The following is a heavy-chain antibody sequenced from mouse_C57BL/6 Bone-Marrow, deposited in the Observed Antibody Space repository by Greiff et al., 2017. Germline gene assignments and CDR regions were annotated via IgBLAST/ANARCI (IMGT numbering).Heavy chain of an antibody. Sequence: EVKVVESGGDFVKPGESLTLSCSVSGFTFSSGGLSWVRRTPDERLELGATISSGGSYTYYPDSVKGRLTISRDNAKNTLYLQMSSLKSEDTAMYYGASTFYSNEQGSAFWGQGPRVPVSA. J-gene: IGHJ3*01. V-gene: IGHV5-6*01. CDR1: GFTFSSGG. CDR3: ASTFYSNEQGSAF. CDR2: ISSGGSYT. D-gene: IGHD2-5*01.